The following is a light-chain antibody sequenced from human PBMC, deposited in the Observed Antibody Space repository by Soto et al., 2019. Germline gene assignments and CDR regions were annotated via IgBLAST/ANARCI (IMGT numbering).Light chain of an antibody. CDR1: SSDVGAYNY. J-gene: IGLJ2*01. Sequence: QSALTQPASVSGSPGQSITITYTGTSSDVGAYNYVSWYQQYPGKAPKLIIYDVSNRPSGVSDRFSAYKSANTASLSISGLQAEDEAQYYCSSSARISTLLFGGGTKLTVL. CDR2: DVS. V-gene: IGLV2-14*03. CDR3: SSSARISTLL.